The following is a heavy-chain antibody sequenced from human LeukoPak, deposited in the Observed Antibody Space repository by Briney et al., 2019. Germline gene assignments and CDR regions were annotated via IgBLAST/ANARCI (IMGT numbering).Heavy chain of an antibody. Sequence: ASVKVSCKASGYTFTNYYMHWVRQAPGQGLEWMGIINPSGGSTGYAQKFQGRVTMTRDTSTGTVYMELSSLRSEDTAVYYCARASGSNSYTIDYWGQGTLVTVSS. J-gene: IGHJ4*02. V-gene: IGHV1-46*01. CDR1: GYTFTNYY. CDR3: ARASGSNSYTIDY. D-gene: IGHD6-6*01. CDR2: INPSGGST.